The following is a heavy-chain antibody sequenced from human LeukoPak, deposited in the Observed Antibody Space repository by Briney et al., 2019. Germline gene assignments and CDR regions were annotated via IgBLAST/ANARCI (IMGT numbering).Heavy chain of an antibody. D-gene: IGHD2-2*01. V-gene: IGHV4-31*03. CDR2: IYYSGST. Sequence: SETLSLTCTVSGGSISSSSYYWGWIRQHPGTGLEWIGYIYYSGSTYYNPSLKSRVTISVDTSKNQFSLKLSSVTAADTAVYYCARGYCSSTSCYFDYWGQGTLVTVSS. J-gene: IGHJ4*02. CDR1: GGSISSSSYY. CDR3: ARGYCSSTSCYFDY.